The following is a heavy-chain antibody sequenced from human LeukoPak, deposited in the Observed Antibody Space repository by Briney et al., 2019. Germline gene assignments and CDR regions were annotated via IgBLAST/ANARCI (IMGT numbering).Heavy chain of an antibody. Sequence: ASVKVSCKASGYTFTSYYMHWVREAPGHGREWMGIINTSGGSTSYAQKFQGRVTTTRDTSTSTVYMELSSLRSEDTAVYYCARVGTYYYDSSGYYHVGYFDYWGQGTLVTVSP. CDR2: INTSGGST. D-gene: IGHD3-22*01. V-gene: IGHV1-46*01. CDR3: ARVGTYYYDSSGYYHVGYFDY. CDR1: GYTFTSYY. J-gene: IGHJ4*02.